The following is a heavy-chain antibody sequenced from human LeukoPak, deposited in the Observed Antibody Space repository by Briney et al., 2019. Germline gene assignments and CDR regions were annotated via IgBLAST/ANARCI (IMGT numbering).Heavy chain of an antibody. CDR2: ISAYNGNT. D-gene: IGHD6-19*01. CDR3: ARGGDSSGWSNWFDP. J-gene: IGHJ5*02. Sequence: ASVKVSCKASGYTFSSYGISWVRQAPGQGLEWMGWISAYNGNTNYAQKLQGRVTMTTDTSTSTAYMELRSLRSDDTAVYYCARGGDSSGWSNWFDPWGQGTLVTVSS. V-gene: IGHV1-18*01. CDR1: GYTFSSYG.